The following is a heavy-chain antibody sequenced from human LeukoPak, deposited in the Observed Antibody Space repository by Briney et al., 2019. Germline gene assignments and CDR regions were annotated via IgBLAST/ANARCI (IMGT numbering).Heavy chain of an antibody. J-gene: IGHJ6*02. CDR2: IWYDGSNK. CDR3: SREYFDWSRNYYYGMDA. V-gene: IGHV3-33*01. CDR1: GFTFNNYG. D-gene: IGHD3-9*01. Sequence: GRSLRLSCAASGFTFNNYGMHWVRQAPGKGLEWMALIWYDGSNKYYADSVKGRFTISRDNSKNTLYLQMNSLRAEDTAVYYCSREYFDWSRNYYYGMDAWGQGTTVTVSS.